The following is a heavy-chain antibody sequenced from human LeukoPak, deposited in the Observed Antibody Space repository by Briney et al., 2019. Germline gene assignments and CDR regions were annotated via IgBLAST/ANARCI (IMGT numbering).Heavy chain of an antibody. CDR1: GGSISSYY. CDR3: ARDDGTGTTPGAAFDI. CDR2: IYYSGST. J-gene: IGHJ3*02. V-gene: IGHV4-59*01. D-gene: IGHD1-1*01. Sequence: PSETLSLTCTVSGGSISSYYWSWIRQPPGKGLEWIGYIYYSGSTNYNPSLKSRVTISVDTSKNQFSLKLSSVTAADTAVYYCARDDGTGTTPGAAFDIWGQGTMVTVSS.